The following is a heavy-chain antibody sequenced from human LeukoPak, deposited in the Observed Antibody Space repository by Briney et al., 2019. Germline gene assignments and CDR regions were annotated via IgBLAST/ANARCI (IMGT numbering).Heavy chain of an antibody. CDR1: GFTFGDYA. V-gene: IGHV3-49*03. Sequence: QPGRSLRLSCTASGFTFGDYAMSWFRQAPGKGLEGVGFIRSKAYGGTTEYAASVKGRFTISRDDYKSIAYLQMNSLKTEDTAVYYCTKDSSRDYYYYYMDVWGKGTTVTVSS. CDR2: IRSKAYGGTT. J-gene: IGHJ6*03. CDR3: TKDSSRDYYYYYMDV. D-gene: IGHD6-13*01.